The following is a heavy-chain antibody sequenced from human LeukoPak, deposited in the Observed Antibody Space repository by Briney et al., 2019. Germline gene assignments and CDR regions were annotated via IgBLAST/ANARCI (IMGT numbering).Heavy chain of an antibody. J-gene: IGHJ3*02. D-gene: IGHD3-22*01. V-gene: IGHV1-69*04. CDR1: GGTFSSYA. Sequence: SVKVSCKASGGTFSSYAISWVRQAPGQGLEWMGRIIPILGIANYAQKFQGRVTITADKSTSTAYMELSSLRSEDTAVYYCARERIRGNIHFDDRSGYPPHDAFDIWGQGTLITVSS. CDR2: IIPILGIA. CDR3: ARERIRGNIHFDDRSGYPPHDAFDI.